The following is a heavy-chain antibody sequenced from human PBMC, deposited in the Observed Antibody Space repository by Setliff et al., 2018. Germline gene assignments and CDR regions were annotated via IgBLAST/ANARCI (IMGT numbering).Heavy chain of an antibody. J-gene: IGHJ3*02. Sequence: AASVNVSCKASGYTFHSHYMHWVRQAAGLGLEWMGTINPSSGMTSYAQRFQGRVTMNRDTSTSTVYMDMISLRSEDTAVYYCARDVFPYHYEGAFDIWGQGTMVTVSS. D-gene: IGHD3-22*01. V-gene: IGHV1-46*02. CDR3: ARDVFPYHYEGAFDI. CDR2: INPSSGMT. CDR1: GYTFHSHY.